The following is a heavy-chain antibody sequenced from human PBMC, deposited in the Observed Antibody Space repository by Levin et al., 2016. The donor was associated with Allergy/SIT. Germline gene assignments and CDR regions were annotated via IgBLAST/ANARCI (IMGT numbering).Heavy chain of an antibody. CDR2: ISGSSDST. V-gene: IGHV3-23*01. Sequence: GGSLRLSCAASGFTFSSYAMTWVRQVPGKGLEWVSAISGSSDSTYYADSVKGRFTISRDNSKNTLYLQMISLRGEDTAVYYCARVGGPAVRGYFNLWGRGTLVTVSS. CDR1: GFTFSSYA. CDR3: ARVGGPAVRGYFNL. D-gene: IGHD3-16*01. J-gene: IGHJ2*01.